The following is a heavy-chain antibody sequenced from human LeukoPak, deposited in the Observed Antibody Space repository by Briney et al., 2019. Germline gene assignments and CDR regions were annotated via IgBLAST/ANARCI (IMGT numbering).Heavy chain of an antibody. CDR1: GGSISSGSYY. D-gene: IGHD3-22*01. J-gene: IGHJ5*02. Sequence: SETLSLTCTVSGGSISSGSYYWSWIRQPPGKGLEWIGYIHNSGITNYNPSLKSRVTISVDTSKNQFPLKLSSVTAADTAVYYCARDRYYYDSSGTRWFDPWGQGTLVTVSS. CDR3: ARDRYYYDSSGTRWFDP. CDR2: IHNSGIT. V-gene: IGHV4-61*01.